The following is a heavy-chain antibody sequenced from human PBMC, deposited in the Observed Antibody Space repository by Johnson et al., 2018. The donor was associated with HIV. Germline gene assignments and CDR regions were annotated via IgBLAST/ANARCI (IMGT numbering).Heavy chain of an antibody. CDR1: GFTFDDYA. Sequence: EVQLVESGGGLVKPGGSLRLSCAASGFTFDDYAMHWVRQAPGKGLEWVSGISWNSGSIGYADSVKGRFTISRDNAKNSLYLQMNSLRAEDTALYYCARDQGYDSSGFDAFDIWGQGTMVTVSS. CDR3: ARDQGYDSSGFDAFDI. CDR2: ISWNSGSI. D-gene: IGHD3-22*01. V-gene: IGHV3-9*01. J-gene: IGHJ3*02.